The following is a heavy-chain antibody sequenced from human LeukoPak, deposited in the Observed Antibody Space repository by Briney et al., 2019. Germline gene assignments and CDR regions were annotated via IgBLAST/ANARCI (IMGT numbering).Heavy chain of an antibody. D-gene: IGHD2-15*01. CDR2: IYYSGST. J-gene: IGHJ4*02. CDR1: GGSISSSSYY. CDR3: AKQAVEGWYLGQFDY. Sequence: SGTLSLTCTVSGGSISSSSYYWGWIRQPPGKGLEWIGSIYYSGSTYYNPSLKSRVTISVDTSKNQFSLKVSSVTAADTAVYYCAKQAVEGWYLGQFDYWGQGTLVTVSS. V-gene: IGHV4-39*01.